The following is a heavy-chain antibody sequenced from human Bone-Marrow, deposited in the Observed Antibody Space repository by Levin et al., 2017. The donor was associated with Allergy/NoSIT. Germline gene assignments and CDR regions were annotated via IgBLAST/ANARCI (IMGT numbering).Heavy chain of an antibody. D-gene: IGHD1-26*01. Sequence: SCAGSRFTFSTYFMLWVRQVPGKGLVWVSRISPDGIITTYADSVKGRFTISRDNARNTVYLQMNSLRVEDTAVYFCVRSSESWDFDHWGQGTLVTVSS. J-gene: IGHJ4*02. CDR1: RFTFSTYF. CDR3: VRSSESWDFDH. V-gene: IGHV3-74*01. CDR2: ISPDGIIT.